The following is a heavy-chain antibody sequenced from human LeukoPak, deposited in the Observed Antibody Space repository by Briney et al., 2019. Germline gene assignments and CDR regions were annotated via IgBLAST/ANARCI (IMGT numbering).Heavy chain of an antibody. CDR1: GFTFSDYY. CDR3: AREVVPAALPSPDAFDI. D-gene: IGHD2-2*01. CDR2: ISSSGSTI. V-gene: IGHV3-11*01. Sequence: GGSLRLSCAASGFTFSDYYMGWIRRAPGKGLEWVSYISSSGSTIYYADSVKGRFTISRDNAKNSLYLQMNSLRAEDTAVYYCAREVVPAALPSPDAFDIWGQGTMVTVSS. J-gene: IGHJ3*02.